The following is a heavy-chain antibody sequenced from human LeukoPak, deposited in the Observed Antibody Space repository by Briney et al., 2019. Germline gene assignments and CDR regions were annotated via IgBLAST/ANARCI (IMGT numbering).Heavy chain of an antibody. CDR3: AKDFPYYYDTRGYYFDY. CDR2: ISGSGSDI. D-gene: IGHD3-22*01. V-gene: IGHV3-11*04. Sequence: GGSLRLSCVVSGFGFSDSYMTWIRQTPGKGLEWLAYISGSGSDIYYADSVKGRFTISRDNAKNSLYLQMNSLRAEDTAVYYCAKDFPYYYDTRGYYFDYWGQGTLVTVSS. J-gene: IGHJ4*02. CDR1: GFGFSDSY.